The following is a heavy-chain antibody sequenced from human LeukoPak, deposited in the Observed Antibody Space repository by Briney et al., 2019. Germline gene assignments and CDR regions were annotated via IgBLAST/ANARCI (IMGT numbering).Heavy chain of an antibody. CDR1: GYTFISSD. CDR2: MTPSSGNT. J-gene: IGHJ4*02. D-gene: IGHD5-24*01. Sequence: ASVKVSCKTSGYTFISSDINWVRQATGQGLEWMGWMTPSSGNTGYGQKFRGRVTMTRDTSISTAYMELSSLTSEDTAVYYCVGMATWGQGTLVTVSS. V-gene: IGHV1-8*01. CDR3: VGMAT.